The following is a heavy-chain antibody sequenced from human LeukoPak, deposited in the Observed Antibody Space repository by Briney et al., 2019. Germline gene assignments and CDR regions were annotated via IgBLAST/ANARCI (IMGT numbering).Heavy chain of an antibody. CDR1: GFSFSDAW. Sequence: AGGSLRLSCAASGFSFSDAWMNWVRQAPGKGLEWVGHIKSKVDGGTPDYVAPVKGRFTISRDDSKNTLYLQMNSLKTEDTAVYYCTTDLSQIIVGATLKPFDYWGQGTLVTVSS. CDR3: TTDLSQIIVGATLKPFDY. CDR2: IKSKVDGGTP. J-gene: IGHJ4*02. D-gene: IGHD1-26*01. V-gene: IGHV3-15*07.